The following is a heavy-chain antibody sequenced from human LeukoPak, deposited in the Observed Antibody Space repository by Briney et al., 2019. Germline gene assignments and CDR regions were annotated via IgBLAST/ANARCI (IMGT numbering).Heavy chain of an antibody. D-gene: IGHD2-15*01. CDR3: AARYRYCSGGSCYYYYGMDV. CDR2: ISGSGGST. J-gene: IGHJ6*02. CDR1: GFTVSSNY. Sequence: GGSLRLSCAASGFTVSSNYMSWVRQAPGKGLEWVSAISGSGGSTYYADSVKGRFTISRDNSKNTLYLQMNSLRAEDTAVYYCAARYRYCSGGSCYYYYGMDVWGQGTTVSVSS. V-gene: IGHV3-23*01.